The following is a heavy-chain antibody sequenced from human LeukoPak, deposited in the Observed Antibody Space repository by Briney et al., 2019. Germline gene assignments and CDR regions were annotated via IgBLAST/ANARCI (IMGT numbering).Heavy chain of an antibody. CDR3: AKGPLPRITGTAPFDY. V-gene: IGHV3-23*01. J-gene: IGHJ4*02. CDR1: GFTFSNYG. CDR2: ISGSGGTT. Sequence: PGGTLRLSCAASGFTFSNYGMGWVRQAPGKGLEWVSAISGSGGTTYYADSVKGRFTISRDNSKNTLYLQMNSLRAEDTAVYYCAKGPLPRITGTAPFDYWGQGTLVTVSS. D-gene: IGHD1-7*01.